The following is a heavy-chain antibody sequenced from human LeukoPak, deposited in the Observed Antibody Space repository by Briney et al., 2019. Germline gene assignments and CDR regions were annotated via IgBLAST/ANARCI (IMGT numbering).Heavy chain of an antibody. CDR3: ARDRESGLYYFDY. J-gene: IGHJ4*02. V-gene: IGHV3-33*01. CDR1: GFTFSSYG. D-gene: IGHD3-10*01. Sequence: QPGGSLRLSCVASGFTFSSYGMHWVRQAPGKGLGWVAVIWYDGSNKYYADSVKGRFTISRDNSKNTLYLQMNSLRAEDTAVYSCARDRESGLYYFDYWGQGTLVTVSS. CDR2: IWYDGSNK.